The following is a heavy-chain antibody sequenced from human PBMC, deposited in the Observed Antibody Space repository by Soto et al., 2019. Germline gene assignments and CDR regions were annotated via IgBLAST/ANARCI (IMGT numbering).Heavy chain of an antibody. V-gene: IGHV4-30-4*01. CDR1: GGSISSGDYY. Sequence: LCGGSISSGDYYWSWIRQPPGKGLEWIGYIYYSGSTYYNPSLKSRVTISVDTSKNQFSLKLSSVTAADTAVYYCARYGDYSGLDYWGQGTLVTVSS. D-gene: IGHD4-17*01. J-gene: IGHJ4*02. CDR3: ARYGDYSGLDY. CDR2: IYYSGST.